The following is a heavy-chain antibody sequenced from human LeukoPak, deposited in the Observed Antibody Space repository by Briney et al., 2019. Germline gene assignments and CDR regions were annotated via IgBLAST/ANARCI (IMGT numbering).Heavy chain of an antibody. J-gene: IGHJ4*02. D-gene: IGHD6-19*01. Sequence: GGTLRLSCAASGFTFSSYWMHWVRQAPGKGLEWVSRINSDGSSTSYADSVKGRFTISRDNAKNPLYLQMNSLRADDTAVHYCPRHQSPALISSGWGLDYWFQGTVVTVSS. CDR2: INSDGSST. V-gene: IGHV3-74*01. CDR1: GFTFSSYW. CDR3: PRHQSPALISSGWGLDY.